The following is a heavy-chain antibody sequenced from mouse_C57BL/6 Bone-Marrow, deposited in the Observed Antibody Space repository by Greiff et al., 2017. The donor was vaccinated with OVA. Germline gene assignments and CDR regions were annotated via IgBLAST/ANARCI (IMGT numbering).Heavy chain of an antibody. D-gene: IGHD1-1*01. J-gene: IGHJ1*03. CDR1: GFNIKDYY. CDR2: IDPEDGDT. Sequence: VQLQQSGAELVKPGASVKLSCTASGFNIKDYYMHWVKQRTEQGLEWIGRIDPEDGDTKYAPKFQGKATMTADTSSNTAYLQLSSLTSEDTAVYYCARGYYVSRYVQYFDVWGTGTTVTVSS. CDR3: ARGYYVSRYVQYFDV. V-gene: IGHV14-2*01.